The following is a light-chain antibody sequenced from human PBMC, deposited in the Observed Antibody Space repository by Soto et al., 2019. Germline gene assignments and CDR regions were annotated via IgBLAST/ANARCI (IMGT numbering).Light chain of an antibody. CDR2: AAS. CDR1: QSIGND. V-gene: IGKV1-39*01. CDR3: QQSYSTPPYT. J-gene: IGKJ2*01. Sequence: DIQMTQSPSSLSASVGDTVTITCRASQSIGNDLYWYQQKPGKAAKLLIFAASTLQGGVPSRFSGSGSGTDDTLTISSRQPADFATYYCQQSYSTPPYTFGQGTRLEIK.